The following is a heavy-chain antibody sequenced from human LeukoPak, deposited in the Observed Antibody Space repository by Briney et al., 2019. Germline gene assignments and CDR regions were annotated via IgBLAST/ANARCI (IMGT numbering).Heavy chain of an antibody. V-gene: IGHV4-39*02. J-gene: IGHJ4*02. CDR1: GGSISSSSYY. Sequence: SETLSLTCTVSGGSISSSSYYWGWIRQTPGKGLEWIGSIYYSGSTYYNPSLKSRVTISVDTSKNQFSLKLSSVTAADTAVYYCARERGVWCTNGVCHNFDYWGQGTLVTVSS. CDR2: IYYSGST. CDR3: ARERGVWCTNGVCHNFDY. D-gene: IGHD2-8*01.